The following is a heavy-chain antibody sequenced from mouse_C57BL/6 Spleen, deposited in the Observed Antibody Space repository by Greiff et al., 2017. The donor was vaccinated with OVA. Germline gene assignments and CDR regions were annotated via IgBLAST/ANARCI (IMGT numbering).Heavy chain of an antibody. D-gene: IGHD1-1*01. CDR3: AKAYYGSSPGAY. Sequence: EVKLMESGGGLVKPGGSLKLSCAASGFTFSDYGMHWVRQAPEKGLEWVAYISSGSSTIYYADTVKGRFTISRDNAKNTLFLQMTSLRSEDTAMYYWAKAYYGSSPGAYWGQGTLVTVSA. CDR2: ISSGSSTI. J-gene: IGHJ3*01. V-gene: IGHV5-17*01. CDR1: GFTFSDYG.